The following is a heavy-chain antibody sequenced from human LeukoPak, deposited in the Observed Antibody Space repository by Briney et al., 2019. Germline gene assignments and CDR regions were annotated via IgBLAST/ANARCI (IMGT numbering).Heavy chain of an antibody. J-gene: IGHJ6*02. Sequence: AGTLTLTCAASGFTFSDYYMSWIRQAPGQGQEWVSNITNGDTSIYYADSVKGRFTISRDNTRNSLYLQMISLRAEDTAVYYCARRSNGTYSNYGLDVWGQGTTVTVSS. D-gene: IGHD1-1*01. CDR1: GFTFSDYY. V-gene: IGHV3-11*01. CDR2: ITNGDTSI. CDR3: ARRSNGTYSNYGLDV.